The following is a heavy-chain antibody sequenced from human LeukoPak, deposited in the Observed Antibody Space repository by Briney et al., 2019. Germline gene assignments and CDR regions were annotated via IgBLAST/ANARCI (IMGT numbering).Heavy chain of an antibody. CDR2: IYENGGTT. CDR1: GFTFRSHA. CDR3: AKDFRIGYSAHFDY. Sequence: PGGSLRLSCVSSGFTFRSHAMSWVRHAPEKGLEFVSGIYENGGTTYYADSVKGRFSISRDNSKNTLYLQMDSLRGEDTAVYYCAKDFRIGYSAHFDYWGQGALVTVSS. V-gene: IGHV3-23*01. D-gene: IGHD2-21*01. J-gene: IGHJ4*02.